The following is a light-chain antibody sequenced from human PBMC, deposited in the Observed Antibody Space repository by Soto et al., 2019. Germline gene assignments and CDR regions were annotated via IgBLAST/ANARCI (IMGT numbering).Light chain of an antibody. J-gene: IGLJ2*01. CDR3: LSFDSSLSVV. CDR1: SSNIGAGYD. V-gene: IGLV1-40*01. Sequence: QLVLTQPPSVSGAPGQRVTISCTGSSSNIGAGYDVHWYQQLPGRAPKLLIYGNTNRPSGVPDRFSGSKSGTSASLAITGLQAEDEADYYCLSFDSSLSVVFGGGIKVTVL. CDR2: GNT.